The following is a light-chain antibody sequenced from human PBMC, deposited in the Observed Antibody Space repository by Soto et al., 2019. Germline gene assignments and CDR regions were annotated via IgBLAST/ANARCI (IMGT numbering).Light chain of an antibody. CDR2: GAS. CDR1: QSVNSN. V-gene: IGKV3-15*01. J-gene: IGKJ1*01. Sequence: IEMTQSPATLSVSPAERATLSCRASQSVNSNLAWYQQKPGQAPRLLIYGASTSATGIPARFSGSGSGTDFTLTITRLEPEDFAVYYCQQYSSSRTFGQGTKVDIK. CDR3: QQYSSSRT.